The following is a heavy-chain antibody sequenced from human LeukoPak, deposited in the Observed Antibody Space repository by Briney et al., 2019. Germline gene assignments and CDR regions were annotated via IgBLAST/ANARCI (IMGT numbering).Heavy chain of an antibody. J-gene: IGHJ3*01. V-gene: IGHV3-7*03. CDR3: ARSSYSGSSSV. CDR1: GFTFSGFW. D-gene: IGHD6-6*01. Sequence: GGSLRLSCAVSGFTFSGFWMSWSRQAPGKGLEWVASINSDGSEGYYADVVKGRFTISRDNAKNSLYLQINSLRAEDTAVYYCARSSYSGSSSVWGQGTMVTVSS. CDR2: INSDGSEG.